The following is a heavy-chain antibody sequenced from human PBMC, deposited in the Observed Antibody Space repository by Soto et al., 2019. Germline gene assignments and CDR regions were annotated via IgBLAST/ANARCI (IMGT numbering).Heavy chain of an antibody. J-gene: IGHJ6*03. Sequence: EVQLVESGGGLVQPGGSLRLSCAASGFTFSNYWMYWVRQAPGKGLEWVSRINSDGSDSSYADSVKGRLTISRDTVKNTLYLQMDSLRAEDTAVYYCEIGDCVGGTCYSLAGAFYYYMDVWGKGTTVTVFS. D-gene: IGHD2-15*01. CDR1: GFTFSNYW. CDR3: EIGDCVGGTCYSLAGAFYYYMDV. CDR2: INSDGSDS. V-gene: IGHV3-74*02.